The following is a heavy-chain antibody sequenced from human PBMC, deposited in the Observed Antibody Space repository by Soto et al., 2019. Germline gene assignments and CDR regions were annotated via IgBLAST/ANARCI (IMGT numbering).Heavy chain of an antibody. CDR2: IYYSGST. J-gene: IGHJ5*02. CDR3: ATTSNDSSGTAADP. CDR1: GGSISSGNNY. D-gene: IGHD3-22*01. Sequence: QVQLQESGPGLVKPSQTLSLTCTVSGGSISSGNNYWSWIRQHPGKGLEWIGYIYYSGSTYYNPSLKRRDTRSVDTSKNQFSLKLSPVTAADTAVYYCATTSNDSSGTAADPWGQGTLVTVSS. V-gene: IGHV4-31*03.